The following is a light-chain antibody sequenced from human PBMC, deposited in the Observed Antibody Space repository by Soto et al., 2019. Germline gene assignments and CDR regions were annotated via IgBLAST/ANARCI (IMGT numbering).Light chain of an antibody. Sequence: EIVLTQSPGTLSLSPGDRATLSCRASQRIGRNYLTWYQQKPGQAPRLLIYAASSRATGIPDRFSGSGSGTEFTLTISRLEPEDGALYYCQQFGSSWTFGQGTKVELK. CDR1: QRIGRNY. CDR3: QQFGSSWT. CDR2: AAS. V-gene: IGKV3-20*01. J-gene: IGKJ1*01.